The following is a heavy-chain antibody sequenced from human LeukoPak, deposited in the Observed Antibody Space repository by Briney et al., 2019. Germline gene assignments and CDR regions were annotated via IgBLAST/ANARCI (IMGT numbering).Heavy chain of an antibody. D-gene: IGHD6-13*01. CDR1: GGSISSSSYY. V-gene: IGHV4-39*01. CDR2: IYYSGST. CDR3: ARTTSSPRGTGYY. J-gene: IGHJ4*02. Sequence: PSETLSLTCTVAGGSISSSSYYWGWIRQPPGXXXXXIGSIYYSGSTYYNPSLKSRVTISVDTYKNQFSLKLSSVTAADTAVYYCARTTSSPRGTGYYWGQGTLVTVSS.